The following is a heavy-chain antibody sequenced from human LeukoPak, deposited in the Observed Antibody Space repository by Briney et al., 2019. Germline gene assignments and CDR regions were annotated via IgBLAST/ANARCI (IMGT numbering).Heavy chain of an antibody. CDR3: ARMTNYYYGMDV. CDR2: VYYSGST. J-gene: IGHJ6*02. Sequence: SETLSLTCTVSGGSISSYYWSWIRQPPGKGLEWIGYVYYSGSTNYNPSLKSRVTISVDTSKNQFSLKLSSVTAADTAVYYCARMTNYYYGMDVWGQGTTVTVSS. V-gene: IGHV4-59*01. CDR1: GGSISSYY.